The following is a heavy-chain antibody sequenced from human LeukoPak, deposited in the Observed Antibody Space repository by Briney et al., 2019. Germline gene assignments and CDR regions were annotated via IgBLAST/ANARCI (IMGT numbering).Heavy chain of an antibody. D-gene: IGHD3-3*01. V-gene: IGHV3-15*01. CDR3: TTDHRNDFWSGYYEPKTFDY. CDR1: GFTFRNAW. J-gene: IGHJ4*02. CDR2: IKSKTDGGTT. Sequence: GGSLRLSXAASGFTFRNAWMSWVRQAPGKGLEWVGRIKSKTDGGTTDYAAPVKGRFTISRDDSKNTLYLQMNSLKTEDTAVYYCTTDHRNDFWSGYYEPKTFDYWGQGTLVTVSS.